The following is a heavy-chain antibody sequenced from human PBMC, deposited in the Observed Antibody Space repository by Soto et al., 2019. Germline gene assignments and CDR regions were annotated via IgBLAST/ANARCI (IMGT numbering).Heavy chain of an antibody. Sequence: PSETLSLTCRVSGGSMCNYYWTWIRQPPGKGLEWIGYVNYIGSTRYNPSLNNRVIISVDTSKTQFSLRMNSVTAADTAVYYCGRLHEGYSSTWIDSWGQGTLVTVS. CDR2: VNYIGST. V-gene: IGHV4-59*08. D-gene: IGHD6-13*01. CDR1: GGSMCNYY. J-gene: IGHJ4*02. CDR3: GRLHEGYSSTWIDS.